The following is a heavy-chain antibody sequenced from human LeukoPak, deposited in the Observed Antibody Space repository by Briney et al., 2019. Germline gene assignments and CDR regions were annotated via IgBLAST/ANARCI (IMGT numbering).Heavy chain of an antibody. CDR1: GGSISSYY. CDR3: ARCIAVAGAFDY. Sequence: SETLSLTCTVSGGSISSYYWSWIRQPPGKGLEWIGYIYYSGSTNYNPSLKSRVTISVDTSKNQFSLKLSSVTAADTAVYYCARCIAVAGAFDYWGQGTLVTVSP. D-gene: IGHD6-19*01. J-gene: IGHJ4*02. V-gene: IGHV4-59*01. CDR2: IYYSGST.